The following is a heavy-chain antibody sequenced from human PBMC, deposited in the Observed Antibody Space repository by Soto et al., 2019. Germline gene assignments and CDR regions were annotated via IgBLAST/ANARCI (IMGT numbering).Heavy chain of an antibody. CDR2: IYYSGST. V-gene: IGHV4-59*08. Sequence: TSETLSLTCTVSGGSISSYYWSWIRQPPGKGLEWIGYIYYSGSTNYNPSLKSRVTISVDTSKNQFSLKLSSVTAADTAVYYCARLLWPHPDWSDPWCQGPLVTVSS. CDR3: ARLLWPHPDWSDP. D-gene: IGHD3-10*01. CDR1: GGSISSYY. J-gene: IGHJ5*02.